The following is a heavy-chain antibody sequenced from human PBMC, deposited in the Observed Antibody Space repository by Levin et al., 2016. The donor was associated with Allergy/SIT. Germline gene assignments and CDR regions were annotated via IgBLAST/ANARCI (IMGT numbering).Heavy chain of an antibody. Sequence: GESLKISCTASGFTFGDYAMSWFRQAPGKGLEWVSAISGSGGSTYYADSVKGRFTISRDNSKNTLYLQMNSLRAEDTAVYYCAKGMYYYDSSGDLDYWGQGTLVTVSS. CDR2: ISGSGGST. V-gene: IGHV3-23*01. J-gene: IGHJ4*02. D-gene: IGHD3-22*01. CDR1: GFTFGDYA. CDR3: AKGMYYYDSSGDLDY.